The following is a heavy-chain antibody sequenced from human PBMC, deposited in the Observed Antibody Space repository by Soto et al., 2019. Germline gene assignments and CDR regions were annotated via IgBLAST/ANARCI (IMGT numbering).Heavy chain of an antibody. J-gene: IGHJ5*02. Sequence: TLSLTCTVSGGSVSSGDYYWSWIRQPPGKGLQWIGYVYYSGSTDYNPSLKSRVTISVDTSKNQFSLKLTSVTVADTAVYYCARGADSSSWYDWFDPWGQGTLVTVSS. CDR2: VYYSGST. V-gene: IGHV4-61*08. CDR3: ARGADSSSWYDWFDP. D-gene: IGHD6-13*01. CDR1: GGSVSSGDYY.